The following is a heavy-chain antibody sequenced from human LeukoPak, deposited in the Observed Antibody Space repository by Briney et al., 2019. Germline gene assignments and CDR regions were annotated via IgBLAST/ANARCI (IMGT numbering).Heavy chain of an antibody. CDR3: ARQRYCGGDCYSGWFDP. D-gene: IGHD2-21*01. J-gene: IGHJ5*02. CDR2: INHSGST. CDR1: GGSISSGDYY. Sequence: NPSQTLSLTCTVSGGSISSGDYYWSWIRQPPGKGLEWIGEINHSGSTNYNPSLKSRVTISVDTSKNQFSLKLSSVTAADTAVYYCARQRYCGGDCYSGWFDPWGQGTLVTVSS. V-gene: IGHV4-39*01.